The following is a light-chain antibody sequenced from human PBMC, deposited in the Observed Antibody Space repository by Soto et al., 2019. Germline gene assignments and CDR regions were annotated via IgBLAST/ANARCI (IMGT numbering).Light chain of an antibody. CDR1: QSVSSN. Sequence: KVMTQSPATLSVSPGERATLSCRASQSVSSNLAWYQQKPGQAPRLLIYGASTRATGIPARFSGSGSGTEFTLTISILQSEDFAVYYCQQYNNWPPYTFGQGTKLEIK. J-gene: IGKJ2*01. V-gene: IGKV3-15*01. CDR3: QQYNNWPPYT. CDR2: GAS.